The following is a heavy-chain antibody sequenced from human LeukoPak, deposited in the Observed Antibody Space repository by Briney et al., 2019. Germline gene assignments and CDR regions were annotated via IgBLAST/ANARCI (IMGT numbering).Heavy chain of an antibody. CDR3: ARDLSGVDY. J-gene: IGHJ4*02. Sequence: PGGSLRLSCATSGFIFSNYWMSWVRQAPGKGLEWVANIKKDGSEKYYVDSVKGRFTISRDNAKTSLYLQMNSLRAEDTAVYYCARDLSGVDYWGQGTLVTVSS. CDR2: IKKDGSEK. CDR1: GFIFSNYW. V-gene: IGHV3-7*01. D-gene: IGHD3-10*01.